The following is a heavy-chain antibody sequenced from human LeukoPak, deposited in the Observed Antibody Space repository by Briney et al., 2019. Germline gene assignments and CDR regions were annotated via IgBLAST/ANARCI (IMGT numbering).Heavy chain of an antibody. CDR2: ISSSSSYI. D-gene: IGHD6-19*01. CDR3: AKSIAVTGDFDN. Sequence: GGSLRLSCAASGFTFSSYSMNWARQAPGKGLEWVSSISSSSSYIYYADSVKGRLTISRDNSKNMLYLQMSSLRAEDTAVYYCAKSIAVTGDFDNWGQGTLVTVSS. V-gene: IGHV3-21*04. CDR1: GFTFSSYS. J-gene: IGHJ4*02.